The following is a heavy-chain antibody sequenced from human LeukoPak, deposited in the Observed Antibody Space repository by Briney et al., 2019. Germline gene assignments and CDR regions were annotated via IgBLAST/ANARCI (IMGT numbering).Heavy chain of an antibody. CDR2: MNPNSGNT. V-gene: IGHV1-8*03. Sequence: ASVKVSCKASGGTFSSYAISWVRQAPAQGLEWMGWMNPNSGNTGYAQKFQGRVTITRNTSISTAYMELSSLRSEDTAVYYCARFGKNAFDIWGQGTMVTVSS. J-gene: IGHJ3*02. CDR1: GGTFSSYA. D-gene: IGHD3-10*01. CDR3: ARFGKNAFDI.